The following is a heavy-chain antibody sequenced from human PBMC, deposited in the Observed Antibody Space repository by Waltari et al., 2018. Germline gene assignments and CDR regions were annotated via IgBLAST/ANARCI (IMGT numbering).Heavy chain of an antibody. V-gene: IGHV4-39*07. CDR3: VRGYPDIVATISDY. Sequence: QLQLQESGPGLVQPSETLSLTCTVSRSSIRTNNYYWGLVRQPPGKGLEWIGSFYKSGTTYYNPSLKSRVTISVDTSNNQFSLKLNSVTAADTAVYYCVRGYPDIVATISDYWGQGTLVIVSS. CDR2: FYKSGTT. CDR1: RSSIRTNNYY. J-gene: IGHJ4*02. D-gene: IGHD5-12*01.